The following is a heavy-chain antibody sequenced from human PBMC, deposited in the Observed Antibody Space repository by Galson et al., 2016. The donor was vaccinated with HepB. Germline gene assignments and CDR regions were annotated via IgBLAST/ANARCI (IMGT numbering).Heavy chain of an antibody. CDR3: ARVHGSGYYYYYMDV. Sequence: ETLSLTCAVSGGSFSNYFWSWIRQPPGKGLEWIGYIYYSGSTTNYSPSLKSRVTISVDTSKNQFSLKLSSVTTAGTAVYYCARVHGSGYYYYYMDVWGKGTTVTVSS. CDR2: IYYSGSTT. J-gene: IGHJ6*03. CDR1: GGSFSNYF. V-gene: IGHV4-59*01. D-gene: IGHD3-10*01.